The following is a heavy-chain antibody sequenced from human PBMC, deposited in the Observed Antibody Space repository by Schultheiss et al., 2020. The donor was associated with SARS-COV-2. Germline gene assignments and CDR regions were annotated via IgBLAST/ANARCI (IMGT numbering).Heavy chain of an antibody. Sequence: GGSLRLSCAASGFTFSSYAMSWVRQAPGKGLEWVAVISYDGSNKYYADSVKGRFTISRDNSKNTLYLQMNSLRAEDTAVYYCAKGPLKIVVVHLDYWGQGTLVTVSS. CDR1: GFTFSSYA. CDR2: ISYDGSNK. D-gene: IGHD3-22*01. J-gene: IGHJ4*02. CDR3: AKGPLKIVVVHLDY. V-gene: IGHV3-30-3*01.